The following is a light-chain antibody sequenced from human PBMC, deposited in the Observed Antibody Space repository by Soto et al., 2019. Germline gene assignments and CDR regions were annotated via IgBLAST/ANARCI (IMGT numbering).Light chain of an antibody. CDR3: QQRSNWLLT. CDR2: DAS. CDR1: QSFNSYY. Sequence: EIVLTQSPATLSLSPGERATLSCRASQSFNSYYLAWYRHKPGQPPRLLIYDASNRATGIPARFSGSGSGTDFTLTISSLEPEDFAVYYCQQRSNWLLTFGGGTKVEIK. V-gene: IGKV3-11*01. J-gene: IGKJ4*01.